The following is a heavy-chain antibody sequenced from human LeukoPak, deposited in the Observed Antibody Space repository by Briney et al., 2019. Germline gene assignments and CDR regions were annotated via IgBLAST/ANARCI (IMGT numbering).Heavy chain of an antibody. Sequence: SETLSLTCTVSGGSISSGGYYWSWIRQPPGKGLEWIGYIYHSGSTYYNPSLKSRVTISVDRSKNQFSLKLSSVTAADTAVYYCARVGYEAAAITEGFDYWGQGTLVTVSS. D-gene: IGHD2-2*01. CDR1: GGSISSGGYY. V-gene: IGHV4-30-2*01. CDR3: ARVGYEAAAITEGFDY. J-gene: IGHJ4*02. CDR2: IYHSGST.